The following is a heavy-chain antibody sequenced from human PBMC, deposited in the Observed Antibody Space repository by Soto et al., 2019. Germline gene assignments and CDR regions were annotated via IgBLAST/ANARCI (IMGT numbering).Heavy chain of an antibody. D-gene: IGHD2-2*01. J-gene: IGHJ4*02. V-gene: IGHV3-48*01. CDR2: ISSSSSTI. CDR1: GFTFSSYS. Sequence: PGGSLRLSCAASGFTFSSYSMNWVRQAPGKGLEWVSYISSSSSTIYYADSVKGRFTISRDNAKNSLYLQMNSLRAEDTAVYYCARETLLPAAIPLGEFDYWGQGTLVTVSS. CDR3: ARETLLPAAIPLGEFDY.